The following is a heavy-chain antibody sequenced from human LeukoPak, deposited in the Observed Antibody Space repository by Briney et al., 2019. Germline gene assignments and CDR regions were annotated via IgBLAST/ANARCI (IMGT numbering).Heavy chain of an antibody. V-gene: IGHV1-69*13. Sequence: SVNVSCKASGGTFSSYAISWVRQAPGQGLEWMGGIISIFGTANYAQKFQGRVTITADESTSTAYMELSSLRSEDTAVYYCARPVVVPAAAKTYYYGMDVWGQGTTVTVSS. D-gene: IGHD2-2*01. J-gene: IGHJ6*02. CDR1: GGTFSSYA. CDR2: IISIFGTA. CDR3: ARPVVVPAAAKTYYYGMDV.